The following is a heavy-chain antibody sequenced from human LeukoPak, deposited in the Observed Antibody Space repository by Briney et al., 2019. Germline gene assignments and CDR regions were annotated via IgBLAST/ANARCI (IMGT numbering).Heavy chain of an antibody. D-gene: IGHD3-10*01. J-gene: IGHJ4*02. CDR3: ASITMVRGVES. Sequence: GGSLRLSCAASGFTVSSNYMSWVRQAPGKGLEWVSVIYSGGSTYYADSVKGRFTIPRDNSKNTLYLQMNSLRAEDTAVYYCASITMVRGVESWGQGTLVTVSS. V-gene: IGHV3-66*01. CDR2: IYSGGST. CDR1: GFTVSSNY.